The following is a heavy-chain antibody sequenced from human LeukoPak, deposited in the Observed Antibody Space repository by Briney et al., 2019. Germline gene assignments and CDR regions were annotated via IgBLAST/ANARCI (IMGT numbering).Heavy chain of an antibody. CDR3: ARDSVPAFDI. Sequence: GGSLRLSCAASGFTFDDYAMHWVRQAPGKGLEWVSGISWNSGSIGYADSVKGRFTISRDNAKNSLYLQMNSLRAEDTAVYYCARDSVPAFDIWGQGTMVTVSS. J-gene: IGHJ3*02. CDR1: GFTFDDYA. D-gene: IGHD1-1*01. V-gene: IGHV3-9*01. CDR2: ISWNSGSI.